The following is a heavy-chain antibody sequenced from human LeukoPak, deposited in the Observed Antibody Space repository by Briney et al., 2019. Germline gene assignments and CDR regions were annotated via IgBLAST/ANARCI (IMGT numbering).Heavy chain of an antibody. CDR1: GFTFREYG. CDR3: AREGYYGSGSPPSLYFDY. D-gene: IGHD3-10*01. CDR2: TVSDLNVK. V-gene: IGHV3-30*03. Sequence: GSLRLSRAASGFTFREYGFHWVRQAPGKGLGGVAITVSDLNVKLYADSVKGRFTISRDNSRSTLYLQMNSLRPEDTAIYYCAREGYYGSGSPPSLYFDYWGQGTLVTVSS. J-gene: IGHJ4*02.